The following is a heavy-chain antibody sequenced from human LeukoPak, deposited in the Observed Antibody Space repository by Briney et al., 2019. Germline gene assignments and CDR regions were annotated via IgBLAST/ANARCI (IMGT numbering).Heavy chain of an antibody. J-gene: IGHJ4*02. CDR1: DGSISSYY. D-gene: IGHD3-16*02. CDR3: AREVDLITFGGVIVYYFDY. Sequence: SETLSLTCTVSDGSISSYYWSWIRQPPGKGLEWIGYIYTSGSTNYNPSLKSRVTMSVDTSKNQFSLKLSSVTAADTAVYYCAREVDLITFGGVIVYYFDYWGQGTLVTVSS. V-gene: IGHV4-4*09. CDR2: IYTSGST.